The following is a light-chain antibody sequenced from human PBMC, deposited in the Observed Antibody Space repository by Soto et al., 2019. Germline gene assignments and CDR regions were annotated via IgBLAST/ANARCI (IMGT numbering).Light chain of an antibody. J-gene: IGLJ1*01. CDR3: TSYTSSRTYV. CDR1: SSDVGGYDF. Sequence: QSALTQPASVSGSPGQSITISCTGTSSDVGGYDFVSWYQHHPGKAPKLMISEVSDRPSGVSDRFSGSKSGNTASLTVSGLQAEDEADYYCTSYTSSRTYVFGNGTKVTVL. V-gene: IGLV2-14*01. CDR2: EVS.